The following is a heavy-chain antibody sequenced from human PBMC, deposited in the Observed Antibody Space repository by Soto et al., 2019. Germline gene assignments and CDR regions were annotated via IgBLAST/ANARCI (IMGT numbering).Heavy chain of an antibody. V-gene: IGHV1-2*02. D-gene: IGHD1-26*01. Sequence: QVLLVQSGAEVKNPGASVRVSCKASGYTFIGYYMNWVRQAPGQGLEWMGWINPDTGDTKYAQNFQGRVNMTRDTSISTAYIELSNLRSDDTAIYYCARIDTGSYWVNAFDFWGQGTMVTVSS. CDR1: GYTFIGYY. CDR2: INPDTGDT. CDR3: ARIDTGSYWVNAFDF. J-gene: IGHJ3*01.